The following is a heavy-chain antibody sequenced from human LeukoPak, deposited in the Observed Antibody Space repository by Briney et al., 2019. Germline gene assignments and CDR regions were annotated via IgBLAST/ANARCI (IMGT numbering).Heavy chain of an antibody. D-gene: IGHD3-10*01. CDR2: FDPEDGET. CDR1: GYTLTELS. CDR3: ATDTYYYGSGSYLLDY. Sequence: ASVKVSCKVSGYTLTELSMHWVRQAPGKGLEWMGGFDPEDGETIYAQKFQVRVTMTEDTSTDTAYMELSSLRSEDTAVYYCATDTYYYGSGSYLLDYWGQGTLVTVSS. J-gene: IGHJ4*02. V-gene: IGHV1-24*01.